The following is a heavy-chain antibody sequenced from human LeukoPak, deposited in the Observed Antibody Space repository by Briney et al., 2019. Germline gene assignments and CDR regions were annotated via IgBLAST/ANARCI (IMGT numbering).Heavy chain of an antibody. D-gene: IGHD3-22*01. Sequence: SVKVSCKASGGTFSSYAISWVRQAPEQGLEWMGGIIPIFGTANYAQKFQGRVTITADESTSTAYMELSSLRSEDMAVYYCAREGNYYYDSSGYLSPWGQGTLVTVSS. J-gene: IGHJ5*02. CDR3: AREGNYYYDSSGYLSP. V-gene: IGHV1-69*13. CDR2: IIPIFGTA. CDR1: GGTFSSYA.